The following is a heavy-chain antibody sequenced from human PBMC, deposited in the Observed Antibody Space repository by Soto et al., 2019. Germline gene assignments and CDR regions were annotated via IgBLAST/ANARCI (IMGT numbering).Heavy chain of an antibody. CDR1: GYTFTSYG. D-gene: IGHD1-1*01. Sequence: QVHLVQSGAEVKKPGASVKVSCKASGYTFTSYGITWVRQAPGQGLEWMGWISAHNGNTDYAQKLQGRVIVTRDTSTSPAYMDLRGLRSDDTAVYYCARGRYGDYWGQGALVTVSS. CDR3: ARGRYGDY. J-gene: IGHJ4*02. V-gene: IGHV1-18*01. CDR2: ISAHNGNT.